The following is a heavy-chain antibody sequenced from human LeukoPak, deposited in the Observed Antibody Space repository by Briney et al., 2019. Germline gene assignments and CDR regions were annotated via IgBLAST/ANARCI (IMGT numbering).Heavy chain of an antibody. V-gene: IGHV3-7*01. CDR2: IKHDGSEK. J-gene: IGHJ4*02. CDR1: GFTVSSYA. CDR3: ATDRGWRTSGYYLYYFEY. Sequence: GGSLRLSCAASGFTVSSYAMSWVRQAPGKGLEWVASIKHDGSEKYYVDSVRGRFTISRDITMNSLYLQMSSLRAEDTAVYYCATDRGWRTSGYYLYYFEYWGQGTLVTFSS. D-gene: IGHD3-3*01.